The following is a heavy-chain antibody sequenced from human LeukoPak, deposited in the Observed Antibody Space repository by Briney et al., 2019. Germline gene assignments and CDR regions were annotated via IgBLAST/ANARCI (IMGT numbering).Heavy chain of an antibody. J-gene: IGHJ4*02. CDR1: GYSISSGYY. Sequence: SETLSLTCTVSGYSISSGYYWSWIRQPPGKGLEWIGYIYYSGSTNYNPSLKSRVTISVDTSKNQFSLKLSSVTAADTAVYYCARQWDYYGSGSYLDYWGQGTLVTVSS. CDR3: ARQWDYYGSGSYLDY. V-gene: IGHV4-59*08. D-gene: IGHD3-10*01. CDR2: IYYSGST.